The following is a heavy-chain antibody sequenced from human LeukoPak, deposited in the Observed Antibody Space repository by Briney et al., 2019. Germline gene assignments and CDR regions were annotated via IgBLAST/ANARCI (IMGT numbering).Heavy chain of an antibody. CDR1: GGSVRRGNYY. Sequence: PSETLSLTCTVSGGSVRRGNYYWTWIRQPAGSGLEWIGRIYTSGTTDYNPSLRTRVTISVDASRNQFSLNLSSVTAADTAVYYCARAYCSNTSCYEGFNNYYYYMDVWGKGTTVTVSS. D-gene: IGHD2-2*01. CDR3: ARAYCSNTSCYEGFNNYYYYMDV. CDR2: IYTSGTT. J-gene: IGHJ6*03. V-gene: IGHV4-61*02.